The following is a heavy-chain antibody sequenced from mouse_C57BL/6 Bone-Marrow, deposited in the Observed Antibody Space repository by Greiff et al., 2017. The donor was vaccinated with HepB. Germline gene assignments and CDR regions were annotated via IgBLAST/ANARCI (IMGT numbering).Heavy chain of an antibody. J-gene: IGHJ3*01. Sequence: EVQLVESGGGLVQSGRSLRLSCATSGFTFSDFYMEWVRQAPGKGLEWIAASRNKANDYTTEYSASVKGRFIVSRDTSQSILYLQMNALRAEDTAIYYCARDYYGGFAYWGQGTLVTVSA. CDR2: SRNKANDYTT. D-gene: IGHD1-1*01. CDR1: GFTFSDFY. CDR3: ARDYYGGFAY. V-gene: IGHV7-1*01.